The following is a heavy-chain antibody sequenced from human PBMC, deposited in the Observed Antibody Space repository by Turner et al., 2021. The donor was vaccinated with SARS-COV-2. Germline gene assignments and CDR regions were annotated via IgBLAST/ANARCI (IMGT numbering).Heavy chain of an antibody. J-gene: IGHJ6*02. V-gene: IGHV3-33*01. CDR1: GFTFSSYG. Sequence: QVQLVESGGGVVQPGRSLRLSGAASGFTFSSYGMHWVRQAPGKGLEWVAVIWYDGSNKYYADSVKGRFTISRDNSKNTLYLQMNSLRAEDTAVYYCARDLEGAMVTYYYGMDVWGQGTTVTVSS. CDR3: ARDLEGAMVTYYYGMDV. CDR2: IWYDGSNK. D-gene: IGHD5-18*01.